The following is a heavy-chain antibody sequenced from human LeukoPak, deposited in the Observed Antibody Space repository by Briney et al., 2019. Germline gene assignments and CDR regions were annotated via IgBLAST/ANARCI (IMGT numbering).Heavy chain of an antibody. Sequence: PTQTLSLTCTVSGVSISSGDYYWSWIRQPPGKGLEWIGYIYYSGSTYYNPSLKSRVTISVDTSKNQFSLKLSSVTAADTAVYYCARTYGSGSYAFDIWGQGTMVTVSS. CDR1: GVSISSGDYY. CDR3: ARTYGSGSYAFDI. CDR2: IYYSGST. V-gene: IGHV4-30-4*01. D-gene: IGHD3-10*01. J-gene: IGHJ3*02.